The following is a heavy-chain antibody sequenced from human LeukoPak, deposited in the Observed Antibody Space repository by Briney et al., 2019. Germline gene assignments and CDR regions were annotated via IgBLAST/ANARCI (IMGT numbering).Heavy chain of an antibody. CDR1: GFYFSSYA. J-gene: IGHJ4*02. V-gene: IGHV3-23*01. D-gene: IGHD6-13*01. Sequence: GGSLRLSCAASGFYFSSYAMSWVRQAPGKGLEWVSAIGSSGGDTNYADSVKGRFTISRDNSKNTLYLQMNSLRAEDTAVYYCAKKIAAGTLSFDYWGQGTLVTVSS. CDR2: IGSSGGDT. CDR3: AKKIAAGTLSFDY.